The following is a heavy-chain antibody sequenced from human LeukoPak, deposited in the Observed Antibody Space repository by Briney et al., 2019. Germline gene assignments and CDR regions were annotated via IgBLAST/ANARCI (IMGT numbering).Heavy chain of an antibody. CDR1: GGSFSGYY. Sequence: SETLSLTCVVYGGSFSGYYWSWIRQPPGKGLEWIGEINHSGSTNYNPSLKSRVTISVDTSKNQFSLKLSSVTAADTAVYYCARAYYGSGSYYIQPYFDYWGQGTLVTVSS. CDR2: INHSGST. CDR3: ARAYYGSGSYYIQPYFDY. D-gene: IGHD3-10*01. V-gene: IGHV4-34*01. J-gene: IGHJ4*02.